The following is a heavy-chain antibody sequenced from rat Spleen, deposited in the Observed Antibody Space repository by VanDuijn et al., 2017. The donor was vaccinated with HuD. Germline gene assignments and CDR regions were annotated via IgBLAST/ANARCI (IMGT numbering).Heavy chain of an antibody. CDR2: ITNTGGNT. CDR3: ARQGYPGTPYWYFDF. J-gene: IGHJ1*01. V-gene: IGHV5-31*01. Sequence: EVKLVESGGGLVQPGRSLKLSCAASGFNFNDYWMGWVRQAPGKGLEWVASITNTGGNTYYPDSVRGRFAISRDDAKSTLYLQMNSLRSEDTATYYCARQGYPGTPYWYFDFWGPGTMVTVSS. D-gene: IGHD1-4*01. CDR1: GFNFNDYW.